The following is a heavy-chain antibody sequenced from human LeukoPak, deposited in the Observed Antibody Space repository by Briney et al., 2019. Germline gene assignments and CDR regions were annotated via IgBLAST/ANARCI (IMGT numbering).Heavy chain of an antibody. CDR3: ARDYYGSGSQNWFDP. D-gene: IGHD3-10*01. Sequence: SETLSLTCAVYGGSFSGYYWSWIRQPPGKGLEWIGEINHSGSTNYNPSLKSRVTISVDTSKNQFSLKLSSVTAADTAVYYCARDYYGSGSQNWFDPWGQGTLVTVSS. CDR1: GGSFSGYY. J-gene: IGHJ5*02. CDR2: INHSGST. V-gene: IGHV4-34*01.